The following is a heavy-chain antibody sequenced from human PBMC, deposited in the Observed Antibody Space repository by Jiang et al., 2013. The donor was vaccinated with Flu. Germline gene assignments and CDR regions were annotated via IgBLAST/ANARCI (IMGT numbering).Heavy chain of an antibody. CDR2: INHSGST. CDR3: ARHYCTSTSCLYSFDS. CDR1: GGSFSGYY. J-gene: IGHJ4*02. V-gene: IGHV4-34*01. D-gene: IGHD2-2*01. Sequence: LLKPSETLSLTCAVYGGSFSGYYWTWIRQPPGKGLEWIGEINHSGSTNYNPSLKSRVTISVDASKNQFSLKLSSVTAADTAVYYCARHYCTSTSCLYSFDSWGQATLVTVSS.